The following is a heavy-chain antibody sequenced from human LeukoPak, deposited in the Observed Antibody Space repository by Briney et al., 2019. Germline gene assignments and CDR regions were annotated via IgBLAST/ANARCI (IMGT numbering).Heavy chain of an antibody. D-gene: IGHD2-2*01. CDR2: IIPVFGTA. CDR3: AARGLCSSTSCSRRGMDV. Sequence: SVKVSCKASGGTFSSYAISWVRQAPGQGLEWMGGIIPVFGTANYAQKFQGRVTITAEKSTSTAYMELSSLRSEDTAVYYCAARGLCSSTSCSRRGMDVWGKGTTVTVSS. CDR1: GGTFSSYA. V-gene: IGHV1-69*06. J-gene: IGHJ6*04.